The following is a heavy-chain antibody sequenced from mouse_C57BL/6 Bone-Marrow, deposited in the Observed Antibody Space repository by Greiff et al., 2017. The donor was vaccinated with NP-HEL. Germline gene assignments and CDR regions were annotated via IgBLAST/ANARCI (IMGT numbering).Heavy chain of an antibody. CDR2: ISNLAYSI. Sequence: EVKLVESGGGLVQPGGSLKLSCAASGFTFSDYGMAWVRQAPRTGPEWVAFISNLAYSIYYADPVTGRFTISSDTAKNTLYLEMSRLRSEDTAMYYCARRIRDARDDWGQGTSGTV. CDR1: GFTFSDYG. CDR3: ARRIRDARDD. V-gene: IGHV5-15*01. J-gene: IGHJ4*01.